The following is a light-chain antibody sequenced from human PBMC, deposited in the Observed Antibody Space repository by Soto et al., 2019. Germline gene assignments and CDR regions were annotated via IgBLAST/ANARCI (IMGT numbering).Light chain of an antibody. J-gene: IGKJ2*01. V-gene: IGKV1-5*03. CDR2: KAS. CDR3: QQYNSLST. CDR1: QSISSW. Sequence: DIQMTQSPSTLSASVGDRVTITCRASQSISSWLAWYQQKPGKAPKLLIYKASSLESEVPSRFSGSGSGTEFTLTISSLQHDDFATYYCQQYNSLSTFGQGTKLEIK.